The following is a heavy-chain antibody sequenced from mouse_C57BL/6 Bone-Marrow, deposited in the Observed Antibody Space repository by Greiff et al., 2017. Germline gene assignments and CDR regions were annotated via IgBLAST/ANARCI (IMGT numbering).Heavy chain of an antibody. J-gene: IGHJ4*01. CDR3: ARGGYGSSHYAMDY. Sequence: QVQLQQSGAELVKPGASVKISCKASGYAFSSYWMNWVKQRPGKGLEWIGQIYPGDGDTNYNGKFNGKATLPADKYSSTAYMQLSGLTSEDSAVYFCARGGYGSSHYAMDYWGQGTSVTVSS. V-gene: IGHV1-80*01. D-gene: IGHD1-1*01. CDR2: IYPGDGDT. CDR1: GYAFSSYW.